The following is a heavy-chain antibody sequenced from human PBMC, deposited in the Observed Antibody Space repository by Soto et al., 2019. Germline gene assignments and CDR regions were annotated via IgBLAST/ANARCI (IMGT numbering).Heavy chain of an antibody. Sequence: QVQLVESGGGVVQPGRSLRLSCAASGLTLSNYAMHWVRQAPGTGLEWVAVISYDGSNRYYADSVKGRFTISRDNSKKTLYLQMNSLRAEDTAVYYCAGLTPAVAPDYWGQGTLVTVSS. CDR2: ISYDGSNR. J-gene: IGHJ4*02. V-gene: IGHV3-30-3*01. D-gene: IGHD6-19*01. CDR3: AGLTPAVAPDY. CDR1: GLTLSNYA.